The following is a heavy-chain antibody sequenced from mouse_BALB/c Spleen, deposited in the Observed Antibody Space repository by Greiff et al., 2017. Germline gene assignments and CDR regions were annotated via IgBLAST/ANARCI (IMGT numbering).Heavy chain of an antibody. Sequence: LQQPGSELVRPGASVKLSCKASGYTFTSYWMHWVKQRPGQGLEWIGNIYPGSGSTNYDEKFKSKATLTVDTSSSTAYMQLSSLTSEDSAVYYCTRDYWTEFAYWGQGTLVTVSA. CDR1: GYTFTSYW. V-gene: IGHV1S22*01. J-gene: IGHJ3*01. CDR2: IYPGSGST. D-gene: IGHD1-1*02. CDR3: TRDYWTEFAY.